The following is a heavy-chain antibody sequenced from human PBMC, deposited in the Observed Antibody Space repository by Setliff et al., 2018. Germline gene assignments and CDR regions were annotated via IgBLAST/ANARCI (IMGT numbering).Heavy chain of an antibody. CDR1: GLTFRTFS. Sequence: GESLKISCAASGLTFRTFSMHWVRQAPGKGLEWVSSISPDSIYIYYADSVKGRLTISRDNAWDSLYLQMNSLGAEDTAVYYCARSPANGGHDAFDIWGRGTMVTVSS. D-gene: IGHD6-25*01. CDR3: ARSPANGGHDAFDI. J-gene: IGHJ3*02. V-gene: IGHV3-21*01. CDR2: ISPDSIYI.